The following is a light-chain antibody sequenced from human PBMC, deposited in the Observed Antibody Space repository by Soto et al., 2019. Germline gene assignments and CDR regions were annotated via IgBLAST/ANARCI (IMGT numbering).Light chain of an antibody. CDR1: QSISSW. J-gene: IGKJ2*01. V-gene: IGKV1-5*01. Sequence: DIQMTQSPSTLSASVGDRVTITCRARQSISSWLAWYQQKPGKAPKLLIYDASSLESGVPSRFSGSRSGTEFTLTINSLQPDDFATYYCQHYNTNPYTFGQGTKLEIK. CDR2: DAS. CDR3: QHYNTNPYT.